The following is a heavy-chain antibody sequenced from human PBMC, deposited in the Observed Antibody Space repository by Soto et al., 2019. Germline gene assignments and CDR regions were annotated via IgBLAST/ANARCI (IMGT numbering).Heavy chain of an antibody. Sequence: QVQLVQSGAEVKKPGSSVKVSCKASGGTFSSYAISWVRQAPGQGLEWMGGIIPIFGTANYAQKFQGRVTITADESTSTAYMELSSLRSEDTAVYYCARGGWELPTDYYYYYGMDVWGQGTTVTVSS. CDR2: IIPIFGTA. D-gene: IGHD1-26*01. V-gene: IGHV1-69*12. CDR1: GGTFSSYA. J-gene: IGHJ6*02. CDR3: ARGGWELPTDYYYYYGMDV.